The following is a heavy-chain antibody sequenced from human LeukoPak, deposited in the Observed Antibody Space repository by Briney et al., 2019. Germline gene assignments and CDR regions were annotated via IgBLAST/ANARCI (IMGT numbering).Heavy chain of an antibody. V-gene: IGHV1-2*02. CDR1: GYTFTGYY. Sequence: GASVKVSCKASGYTFTGYYMHWVRQAPGQGLEWMGWINPNSGGTNYAQKFQGRVTMTRDTSISTAYMELSRLRSDDTAVYYYARAIIMVRGVDYWGQGTLVTVSS. CDR3: ARAIIMVRGVDY. D-gene: IGHD3-10*01. J-gene: IGHJ4*02. CDR2: INPNSGGT.